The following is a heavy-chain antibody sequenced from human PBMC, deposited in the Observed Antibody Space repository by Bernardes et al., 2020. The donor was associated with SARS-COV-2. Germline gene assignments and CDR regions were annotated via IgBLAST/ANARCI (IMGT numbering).Heavy chain of an antibody. CDR2: ISHNNGRT. CDR3: ARDVFTVTYGARHIFDF. V-gene: IGHV1-2*02. D-gene: IGHD2-8*01. CDR1: KYLFSDYY. Sequence: ASVKVSCQASKYLFSDYYIHWVRQAPGQGLDWMGWISHNNGRTRYAQKFQGRVTMTRDKSFNTAYMDLSGLRSDETAVYFCARDVFTVTYGARHIFDFWGQGTLVTVSS. J-gene: IGHJ4*02.